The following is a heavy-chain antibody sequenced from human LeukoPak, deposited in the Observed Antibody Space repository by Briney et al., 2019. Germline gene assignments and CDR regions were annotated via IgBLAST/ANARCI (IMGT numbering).Heavy chain of an antibody. CDR1: GYTFTSYG. V-gene: IGHV1-3*01. D-gene: IGHD1-26*01. CDR2: INAGNGNT. J-gene: IGHJ5*02. CDR3: ARALNSVGDNWFDP. Sequence: ASVKVSCKASGYTFTSYGMHWVHQAPGQRLEWMGWINAGNGNTKYSQKFQGRVTITRDTSASTAYMELSSLRSEDTAVYYCARALNSVGDNWFDPWGQGTLVTVSS.